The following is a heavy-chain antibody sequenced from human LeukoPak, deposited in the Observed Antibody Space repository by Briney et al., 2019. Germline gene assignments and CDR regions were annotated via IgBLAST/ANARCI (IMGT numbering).Heavy chain of an antibody. V-gene: IGHV1-46*04. Sequence: ASVKVSCKAFGYTFTSNYIHWGRQAPGHGREWRGVISPSGGSTNYAQKVQGRGTLTRDTSTSTDYLCRSSRIAEETAGYDCSKDNSVRDEAWWFNPWGQGTLVTVSS. D-gene: IGHD5-24*01. CDR2: ISPSGGST. J-gene: IGHJ5*02. CDR3: SKDNSVRDEAWWFNP. CDR1: GYTFTSNY.